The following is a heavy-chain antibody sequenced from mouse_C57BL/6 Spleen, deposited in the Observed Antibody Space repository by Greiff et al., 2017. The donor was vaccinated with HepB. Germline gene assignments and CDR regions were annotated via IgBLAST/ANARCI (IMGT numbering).Heavy chain of an antibody. J-gene: IGHJ3*01. CDR1: GYTFTDYY. D-gene: IGHD2-2*01. CDR3: ARWLGG. V-gene: IGHV1-26*01. CDR2: INPNNGGT. Sequence: EVQLQQSGPELVKPGASVKISCKASGYTFTDYYMNWVKQSPGKSLEWIGDINPNNGGTSYNQKFKGKATLTVDKSSSTAYMELRSLTSEDSAVYYCARWLGGWGQGTLVTVSA.